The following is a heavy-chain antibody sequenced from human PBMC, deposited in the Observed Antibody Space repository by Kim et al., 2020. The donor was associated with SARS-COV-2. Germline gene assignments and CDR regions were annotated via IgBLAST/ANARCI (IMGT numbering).Heavy chain of an antibody. Sequence: GGSLRLSCAASGFTFSDYYMSWIRQAPGKGLEWVSYISSSSSYTNYADSVKGRFTISRDNAKNSLYLQMNSLRAEDTAVYYCATALPLRYWGEGDYWGQGTLVTVSS. CDR2: ISSSSSYT. CDR1: GFTFSDYY. CDR3: ATALPLRYWGEGDY. D-gene: IGHD3-9*01. V-gene: IGHV3-11*03. J-gene: IGHJ4*02.